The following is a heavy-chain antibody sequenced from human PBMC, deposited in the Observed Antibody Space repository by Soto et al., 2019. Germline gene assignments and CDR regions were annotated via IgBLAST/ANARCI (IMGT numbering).Heavy chain of an antibody. D-gene: IGHD2-2*01. CDR3: ARGHIVVVPAAMPADYYYYYGMDV. Sequence: ASEALSLTCAVYGGSFSGYYWSWIRQPPGKGLEWIGEINHSGSTNYNPSLKSRVTISVDTSKNQFSLKLSSVTAADTAVYYCARGHIVVVPAAMPADYYYYYGMDVWGQGTTVTVSS. CDR2: INHSGST. J-gene: IGHJ6*02. V-gene: IGHV4-34*01. CDR1: GGSFSGYY.